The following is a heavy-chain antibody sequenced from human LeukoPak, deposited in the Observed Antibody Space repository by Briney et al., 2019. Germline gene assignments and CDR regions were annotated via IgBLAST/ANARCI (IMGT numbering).Heavy chain of an antibody. D-gene: IGHD1-26*01. Sequence: PGGSLRLSCAASGFTFSSYWMHWVRQAPGKGLVWVSRVNTDGRSTSYADSVKGRFTISRDNAKNTLYLQMDSLRAEDTAVYYCAWEGRIMGATIDYWGQGVLVTVSS. CDR3: AWEGRIMGATIDY. CDR2: VNTDGRST. V-gene: IGHV3-74*01. CDR1: GFTFSSYW. J-gene: IGHJ4*02.